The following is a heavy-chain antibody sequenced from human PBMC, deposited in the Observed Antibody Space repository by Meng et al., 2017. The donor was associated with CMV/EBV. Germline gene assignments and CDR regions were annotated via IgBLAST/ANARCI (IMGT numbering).Heavy chain of an antibody. CDR2: IKQDGSEK. Sequence: GGSLRLSCAASGFTFSSYWMSWVRQAPGKGLEWVANIKQDGSEKYYVDSVKGRFTITRDNAKNSLYLQMNSLRAEDTAVYYCARDGFSPDNTMVRGVIITVVHYYYGMDVWGQGTTVTVSS. D-gene: IGHD3-10*01. V-gene: IGHV3-7*01. CDR1: GFTFSSYW. J-gene: IGHJ6*02. CDR3: ARDGFSPDNTMVRGVIITVVHYYYGMDV.